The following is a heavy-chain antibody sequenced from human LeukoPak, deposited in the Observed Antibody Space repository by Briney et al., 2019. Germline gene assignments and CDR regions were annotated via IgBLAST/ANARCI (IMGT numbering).Heavy chain of an antibody. Sequence: SETLSLTCTVSGGSISSSNYYWGWIRQPPGKGLEWIGNIFYSGSTYYNPSLESRVTISVATSKNQLSLKLSPVTAADTAVYYCASFSRYCSGGSCFGDDAFDIWGQGTMVTVSS. CDR3: ASFSRYCSGGSCFGDDAFDI. J-gene: IGHJ3*02. CDR1: GGSISSSNYY. V-gene: IGHV4-39*07. CDR2: IFYSGST. D-gene: IGHD2-15*01.